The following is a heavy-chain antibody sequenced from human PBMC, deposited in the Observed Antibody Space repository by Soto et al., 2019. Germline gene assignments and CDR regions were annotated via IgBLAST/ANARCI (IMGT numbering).Heavy chain of an antibody. V-gene: IGHV3-23*01. J-gene: IGHJ4*02. Sequence: EVQLLESGGGLVQPGGSWGLSGAASGLPFGTYPFAWVGQAPGRGLGWVPGISGSGGTTYYADSVKGRFTISRDNSKDTLHLQMNSLRAEDTAVYYCAKTPRQWLVYFDYWGQGALVTVSS. CDR3: AKTPRQWLVYFDY. D-gene: IGHD6-19*01. CDR1: GLPFGTYP. CDR2: ISGSGGTT.